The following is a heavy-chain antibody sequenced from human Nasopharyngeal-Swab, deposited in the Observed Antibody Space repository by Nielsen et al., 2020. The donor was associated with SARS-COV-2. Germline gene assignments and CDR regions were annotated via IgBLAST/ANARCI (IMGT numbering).Heavy chain of an antibody. V-gene: IGHV4-39*01. CDR2: IYYSGST. D-gene: IGHD3-10*01. J-gene: IGHJ4*02. Sequence: SETLSLTCTVSGGSISSGSYYWGWIRQPPGKGLEWIGSIYYSGSTYYNPSLKSRVTISVDTSKNQFSLKLSSVTAADTAVYYCARRGYGSGSSKYYFDYWGQGTLVTVSS. CDR1: GGSISSGSYY. CDR3: ARRGYGSGSSKYYFDY.